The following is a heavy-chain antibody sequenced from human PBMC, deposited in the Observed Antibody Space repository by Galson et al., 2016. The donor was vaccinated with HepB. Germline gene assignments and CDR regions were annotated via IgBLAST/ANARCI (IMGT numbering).Heavy chain of an antibody. Sequence: SETLSLTCTVSGGSISDYYCSWIRQPPGKGLEWIGYIYYSGSTNYNPSLKSRVTISVDTSKNQFSLKLNSVTAADTAVYYCAASYDYYDVSRYYYYWGQGTLVTVSS. CDR1: GGSISDYY. V-gene: IGHV4-59*01. CDR2: IYYSGST. D-gene: IGHD3-22*01. CDR3: AASYDYYDVSRYYYY. J-gene: IGHJ4*02.